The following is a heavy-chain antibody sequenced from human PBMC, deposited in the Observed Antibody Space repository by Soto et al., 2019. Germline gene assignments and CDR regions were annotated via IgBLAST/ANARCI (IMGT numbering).Heavy chain of an antibody. D-gene: IGHD3-22*01. Sequence: GGSLRLSCAASGFTFSSYAMSWVRQAPGRGLEWVSAISGSGGSTYYADSVKGRFTISRDNSKNTLYLQMNSLRAEDTAVYYCAKDRWLLRNNYYYYYGMDVWGQGTTVTVSS. J-gene: IGHJ6*02. CDR3: AKDRWLLRNNYYYYYGMDV. V-gene: IGHV3-23*01. CDR1: GFTFSSYA. CDR2: ISGSGGST.